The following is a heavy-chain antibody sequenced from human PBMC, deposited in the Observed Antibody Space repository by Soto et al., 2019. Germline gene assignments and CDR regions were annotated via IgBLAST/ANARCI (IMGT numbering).Heavy chain of an antibody. V-gene: IGHV4-30-4*01. CDR3: ARVGRSYDSSGYRDYYFDL. J-gene: IGHJ4*02. D-gene: IGHD3-22*01. Sequence: SETLSLTCTVSGGSINSDNFYWNWIRQPPGKGLEWIGYISYSGTTDYNPSLRSRLTISVDTSKNLVSLGLTSVTAADTAVYYCARVGRSYDSSGYRDYYFDLWGQGTLVTVSS. CDR2: ISYSGTT. CDR1: GGSINSDNFY.